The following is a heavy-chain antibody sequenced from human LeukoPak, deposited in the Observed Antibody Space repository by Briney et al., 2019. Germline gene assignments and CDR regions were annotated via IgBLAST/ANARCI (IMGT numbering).Heavy chain of an antibody. CDR2: ISSSGSTI. Sequence: GGSLRLSCAASGFTFSSYEMNWVRQAPGKGLEWVSYISSSGSTIYYADSVKGRFTISRDNAKNSLYLQMNSLRAEDTAVYYCARDRSYYDSSGYYDAFDIWGQGTMVTVSS. CDR3: ARDRSYYDSSGYYDAFDI. J-gene: IGHJ3*02. D-gene: IGHD3-22*01. CDR1: GFTFSSYE. V-gene: IGHV3-48*03.